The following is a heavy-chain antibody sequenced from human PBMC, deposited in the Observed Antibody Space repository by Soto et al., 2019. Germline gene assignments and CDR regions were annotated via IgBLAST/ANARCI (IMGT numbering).Heavy chain of an antibody. CDR2: IYYSGST. D-gene: IGHD4-17*01. V-gene: IGHV4-31*03. J-gene: IGHJ5*02. CDR1: GGSISSGGYY. CDR3: ARAGATVTTLGNWFDP. Sequence: SETLSLTCTVSGGSISSGGYYWSWIRQHPGKGLEWIGYIYYSGSTYYNPSLKSRVTISVDTSKNQFSLKLSSVTAADTAVYYCARAGATVTTLGNWFDPWGQGTLVTVSS.